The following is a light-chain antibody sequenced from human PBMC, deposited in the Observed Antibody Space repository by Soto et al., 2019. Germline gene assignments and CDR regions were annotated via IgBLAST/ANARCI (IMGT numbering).Light chain of an antibody. CDR3: QQYNNWHPIT. CDR2: GAS. Sequence: EIVMTQSQATLSVSPGERATLSCRASQSVSSNLAWYQQKPGQAPRLLIYGASTRVTGIPARFSGSGSGTAFTLTISRLQSEDFASYYCQQYNNWHPITFGQGTRLEIK. CDR1: QSVSSN. J-gene: IGKJ5*01. V-gene: IGKV3-15*01.